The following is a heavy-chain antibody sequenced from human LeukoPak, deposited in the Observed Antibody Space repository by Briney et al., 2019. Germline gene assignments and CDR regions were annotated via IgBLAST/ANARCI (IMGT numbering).Heavy chain of an antibody. CDR2: ISGSGGGT. J-gene: IGHJ4*02. CDR1: GFTFSSYA. D-gene: IGHD1-26*01. Sequence: GGSLRLSCAASGFTFSSYAMSWDRQAPGKGLEWVSAISGSGGGTYYADSVKGRFTISRDNSKNTLYLQMNSLRAEDTAVYYCAKGGPWVGATTFDYWGQGTLVTVSS. V-gene: IGHV3-23*01. CDR3: AKGGPWVGATTFDY.